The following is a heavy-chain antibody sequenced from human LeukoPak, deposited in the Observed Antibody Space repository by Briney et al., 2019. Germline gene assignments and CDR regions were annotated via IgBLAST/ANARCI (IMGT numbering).Heavy chain of an antibody. J-gene: IGHJ5*02. CDR3: AQLIQLWLFDP. CDR2: ISGSGGST. CDR1: GFTFSSYA. D-gene: IGHD5-18*01. Sequence: GGSLSLSCAASGFTFSSYAMSWVRQAPGKGLEWVSAISGSGGSTYYADSVKGRFTISRDNSKNTLYLQMNSLRAEDTAVYYCAQLIQLWLFDPWGQGTLVTVSS. V-gene: IGHV3-23*01.